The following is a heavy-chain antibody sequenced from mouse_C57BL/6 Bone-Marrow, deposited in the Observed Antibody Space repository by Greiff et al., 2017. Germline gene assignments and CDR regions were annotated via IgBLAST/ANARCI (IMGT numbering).Heavy chain of an antibody. D-gene: IGHD2-2*01. Sequence: QVQLQQPGAELVMPGASVKLSCKASGYTFTSYWMHWVKQRPGQGLEWIGEIDPSDSYTNYNQKFKGKSTLTVDKSSSTAYMQLSSLTSEDSAVYDCAEVTSRYAMDYWGQGTSVTVSS. CDR2: IDPSDSYT. V-gene: IGHV1-69*01. CDR1: GYTFTSYW. CDR3: AEVTSRYAMDY. J-gene: IGHJ4*01.